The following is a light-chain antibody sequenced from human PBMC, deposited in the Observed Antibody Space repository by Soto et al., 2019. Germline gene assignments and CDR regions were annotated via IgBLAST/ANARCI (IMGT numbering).Light chain of an antibody. CDR1: QILTRNY. CDR2: DAS. Sequence: EIVLTQSPATLSLSPGERATLSCGASQILTRNYLAWYQQKPGLAPRLVIYDASSRATGIPDRFSGSGSGTEFTLTISRLEPEDFAVYYCQQYLSSPETFGHGTKVEVK. J-gene: IGKJ1*01. CDR3: QQYLSSPET. V-gene: IGKV3D-20*01.